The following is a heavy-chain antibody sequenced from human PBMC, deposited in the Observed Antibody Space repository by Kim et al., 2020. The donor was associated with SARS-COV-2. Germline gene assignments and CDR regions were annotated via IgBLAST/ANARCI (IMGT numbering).Heavy chain of an antibody. J-gene: IGHJ4*02. CDR3: AKDHPSKGWPAFDS. CDR2: VNNGGNA. D-gene: IGHD2-15*01. Sequence: GGSLRLSCTAYGFTFSRRAMSWVRQAPGKGLEWVASVNNGGNAYYADSVKGRFTVSRDITKDTLYLQMNSLRAEDTALYYCAKDHPSKGWPAFDSWGQGTRVTVPS. CDR1: GFTFSRRA. V-gene: IGHV3-23*01.